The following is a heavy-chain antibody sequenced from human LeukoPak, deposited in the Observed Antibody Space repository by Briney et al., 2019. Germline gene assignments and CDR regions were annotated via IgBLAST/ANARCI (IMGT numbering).Heavy chain of an antibody. V-gene: IGHV1-69*13. D-gene: IGHD3-22*01. CDR2: IIPIFGTA. J-gene: IGHJ4*02. CDR3: AREATSGYLLYYFDY. Sequence: ASVKVSCKASGGTFSSYAISWVRQAPGQGLEWMGGIIPIFGTANYAQKFQGRVTITADESTSTAYMELSSLRSEDTAVYYCAREATSGYLLYYFDYWGQGTLVTVSS. CDR1: GGTFSSYA.